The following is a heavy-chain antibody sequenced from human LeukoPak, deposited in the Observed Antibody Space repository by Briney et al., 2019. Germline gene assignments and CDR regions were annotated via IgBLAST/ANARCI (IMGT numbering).Heavy chain of an antibody. V-gene: IGHV1-69*05. J-gene: IGHJ5*02. CDR3: AREDHTANNWFDP. CDR2: IIPMLGRS. D-gene: IGHD5-18*01. Sequence: PQALVKVSCKASGGSFSSYGISWVRQAPGQGLEWMGGIIPMLGRSNYAQKFQGRVTISTDESTSTAYMEMSSLRSEDTAVYYCAREDHTANNWFDPWGQGTLVTVSS. CDR1: GGSFSSYG.